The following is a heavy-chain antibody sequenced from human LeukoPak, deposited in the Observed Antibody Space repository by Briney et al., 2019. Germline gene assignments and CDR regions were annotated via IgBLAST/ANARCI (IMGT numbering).Heavy chain of an antibody. CDR3: ARDLKYYYDSSGSAFDI. V-gene: IGHV1-18*01. Sequence: ASVKVSCKASGYTFTSYGISWVRQAPGQGLEWMGWISAYNGNTNYAQKLQGRVTMTTDTSTSTAYMELKSLRSDDTAVYYCARDLKYYYDSSGSAFDIWGQGTMVNVSS. CDR1: GYTFTSYG. CDR2: ISAYNGNT. D-gene: IGHD3-22*01. J-gene: IGHJ3*02.